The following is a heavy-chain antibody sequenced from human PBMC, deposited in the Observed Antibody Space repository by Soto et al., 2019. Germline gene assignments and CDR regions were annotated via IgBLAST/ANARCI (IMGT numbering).Heavy chain of an antibody. J-gene: IGHJ4*02. CDR3: RGCYGYISPLDH. V-gene: IGHV4-39*02. Sequence: QLQLQESGPGLVRPSEILSLSCSVFGESISRSSYFWGWVRQSPGKGPEWIGSSFFGGATYYNPPLKVEATISGDASRTLLSLTLGSVPPPDTAFFYCRGCYGYISPLDHGGRGTLFVVS. CDR2: SFFGGAT. CDR1: GESISRSSYF. D-gene: IGHD5-12*01.